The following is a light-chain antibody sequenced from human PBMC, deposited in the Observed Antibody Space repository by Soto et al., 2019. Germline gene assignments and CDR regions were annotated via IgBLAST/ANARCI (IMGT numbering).Light chain of an antibody. Sequence: DVVMTQSPSSLPVTLGQPASISCKSSLSVVYSDGNAYLNWFHQWPGQSPTRLIYTVSNRDSGVXAXSSGSGSGTDFTLTISRLQPEDVGIYYCMQGTYWPTTFGQGTKVEI. CDR1: LSVVYSDGNAY. CDR3: MQGTYWPTT. CDR2: TVS. J-gene: IGKJ1*01. V-gene: IGKV2-30*01.